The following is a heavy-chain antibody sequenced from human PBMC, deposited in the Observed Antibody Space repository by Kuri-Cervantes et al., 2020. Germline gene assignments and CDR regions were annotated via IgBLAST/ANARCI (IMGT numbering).Heavy chain of an antibody. D-gene: IGHD4-17*01. J-gene: IGHJ6*02. CDR3: ARGDDDYDYYYYYGMDV. CDR2: ISSSGSTI. CDR1: GFTFSDYY. Sequence: GESLKISCAASGFTFSDYYMSWIRQVPGKGLEWVSYISSSGSTIYYADSVKGRFTISRDNAKNSLYLQMNSLRAEDTAVYYCARGDDDYDYYYYYGMDVWGQGTTVTVSS. V-gene: IGHV3-11*04.